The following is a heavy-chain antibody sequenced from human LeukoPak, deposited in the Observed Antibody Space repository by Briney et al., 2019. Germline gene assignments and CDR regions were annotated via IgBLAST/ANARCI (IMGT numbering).Heavy chain of an antibody. Sequence: SETLSLTCTVSGGSISSSSYYWGWIRQPPGKGLEWIGSIYYSGSTYYNPSLKSRVTISVDTSKNQFSLKLSSVTAADTAVYCCARTTYGDMYYFDYWGQGTLVTVSS. D-gene: IGHD4-17*01. CDR3: ARTTYGDMYYFDY. V-gene: IGHV4-39*01. CDR1: GGSISSSSYY. CDR2: IYYSGST. J-gene: IGHJ4*02.